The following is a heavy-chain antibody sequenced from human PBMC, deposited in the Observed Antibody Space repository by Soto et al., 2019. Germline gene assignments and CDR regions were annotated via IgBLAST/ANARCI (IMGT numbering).Heavy chain of an antibody. V-gene: IGHV3-23*01. CDR3: TADLPDNWFDP. CDR2: FSGGRDTT. CDR1: GFTFSSYA. D-gene: IGHD3-22*01. Sequence: PGGSLRLSCVASGFTFSSYAMSWVRQAPGQRLEWVATFSGGRDTTWHADSVKGRFTVSRDSSKNTLSLQMNSLRPEDTGVYFCTADLPDNWFDPWGRGTQVTVSS. J-gene: IGHJ5*01.